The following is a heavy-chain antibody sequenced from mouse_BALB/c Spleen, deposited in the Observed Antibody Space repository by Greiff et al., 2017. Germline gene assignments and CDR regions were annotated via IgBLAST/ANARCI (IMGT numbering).Heavy chain of an antibody. CDR1: GFTFSSYA. Sequence: VKLVESGGGLVKPGGSLKLSCAASGFTFSSYAMSWVRQTPEKRLEWVASISSGGSTYYPDSVKGRFTISRDNARNILYLQMSSLRSEDTAMYYCAREERLRYYFDYWGQGTTHTVSS. D-gene: IGHD2-4*01. CDR3: AREERLRYYFDY. J-gene: IGHJ2*01. V-gene: IGHV5-6-5*01. CDR2: ISSGGST.